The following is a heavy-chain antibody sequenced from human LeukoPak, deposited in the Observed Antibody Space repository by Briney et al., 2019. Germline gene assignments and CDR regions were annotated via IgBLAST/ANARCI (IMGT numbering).Heavy chain of an antibody. CDR1: GGTISSYY. V-gene: IGHV4-59*08. D-gene: IGHD4-11*01. Sequence: ETLSLTCTVSGGTISSYYWNWIRQPPGKGLEWIGYIHYSGSTKYNPSLKSRVTISIDTSKNQFSLNLTSVTAADTAVYYCARGGLGGITAYSNYLFDYWGQGTLVTVSS. CDR2: IHYSGST. J-gene: IGHJ4*02. CDR3: ARGGLGGITAYSNYLFDY.